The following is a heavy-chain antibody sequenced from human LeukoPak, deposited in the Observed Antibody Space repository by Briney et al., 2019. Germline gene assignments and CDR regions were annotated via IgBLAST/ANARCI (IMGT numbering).Heavy chain of an antibody. Sequence: SETLSLTCTVSGGSISSYSCNWIRQPPGKGLEWIGHIHYSGNTNYNPSLKSRVTISVDPSKNQFSLKLTSVTAADTAVYYCAAQLAYFDYWDQGTLVTVSS. CDR3: AAQLAYFDY. CDR1: GGSISSYS. V-gene: IGHV4-59*01. CDR2: IHYSGNT. D-gene: IGHD1-1*01. J-gene: IGHJ4*02.